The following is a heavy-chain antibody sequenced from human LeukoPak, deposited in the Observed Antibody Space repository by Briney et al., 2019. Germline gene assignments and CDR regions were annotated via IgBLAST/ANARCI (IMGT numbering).Heavy chain of an antibody. Sequence: ASVKVSCKASGYTFTSYYMHWVRQAPGQGLEWMGIINPSGGSTSYAQKFQGRVTMTRDTSTSTVYTELSSLRSEDTAVYYCASGVPSDIVVVPAAHYWGQGTLVTVSS. V-gene: IGHV1-46*01. CDR3: ASGVPSDIVVVPAAHY. J-gene: IGHJ4*02. CDR1: GYTFTSYY. D-gene: IGHD2-2*01. CDR2: INPSGGST.